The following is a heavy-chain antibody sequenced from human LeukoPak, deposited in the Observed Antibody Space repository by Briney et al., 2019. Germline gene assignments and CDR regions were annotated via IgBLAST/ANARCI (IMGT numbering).Heavy chain of an antibody. V-gene: IGHV3-74*01. Sequence: GGSLRLSCAASELTFNSNWMHWVRQAPGKGLVWVSRINGDGTYLNYADSVKGRFTISRHNGKNTVYLQMNSLRVDDTAVYYCARDANWAVNDYWGQGTLVTVSA. D-gene: IGHD3-16*01. CDR3: ARDANWAVNDY. CDR2: INGDGTYL. J-gene: IGHJ4*02. CDR1: ELTFNSNW.